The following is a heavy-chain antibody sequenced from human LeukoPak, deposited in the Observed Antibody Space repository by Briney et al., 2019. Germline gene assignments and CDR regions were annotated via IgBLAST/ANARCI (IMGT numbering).Heavy chain of an antibody. D-gene: IGHD3-16*02. CDR2: ISGSGGST. J-gene: IGHJ4*02. Sequence: PGGSLRLSCAASGFTFSSYGMSWVRQAPGKGLEWVSAISGSGGSTYYADSVKGRFTISRDNSKNTLYLQMNSLRAEDTAVYYCAKDMITFGGVIVIPDFDYWGQGTLVTVSS. CDR1: GFTFSSYG. V-gene: IGHV3-23*01. CDR3: AKDMITFGGVIVIPDFDY.